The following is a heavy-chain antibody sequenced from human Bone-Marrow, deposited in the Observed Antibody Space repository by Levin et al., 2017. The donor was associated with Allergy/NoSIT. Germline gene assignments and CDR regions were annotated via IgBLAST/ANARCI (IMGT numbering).Heavy chain of an antibody. CDR1: GFTFSDFY. CDR3: ARSLQYLGWVY. Sequence: PSETLSLTCAASGFTFSDFYMSWIRQAPGKGLEWLSCISPSGTYTNYADSVKGRFTISRDNAKNSLYLQMSSLRAEDTAVYYCARSLQYLGWVYWGQGTLVTVSS. CDR2: ISPSGTYT. D-gene: IGHD2/OR15-2a*01. V-gene: IGHV3-11*06. J-gene: IGHJ4*02.